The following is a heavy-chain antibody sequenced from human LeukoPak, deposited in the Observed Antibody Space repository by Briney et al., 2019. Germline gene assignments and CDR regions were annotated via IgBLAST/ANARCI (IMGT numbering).Heavy chain of an antibody. V-gene: IGHV3-21*01. CDR1: GFTFSSYS. Sequence: GSLRLSCAASGFTFSSYSMNWVRQVPGKGLEWVSSISSSSSYIYYADSVKGRFTISRDNAKNSLYLQMNSLRAEDTAVYYCARGKAVDFDYWGQGTLVTVSS. CDR2: ISSSSSYI. CDR3: ARGKAVDFDY. J-gene: IGHJ4*02. D-gene: IGHD6-19*01.